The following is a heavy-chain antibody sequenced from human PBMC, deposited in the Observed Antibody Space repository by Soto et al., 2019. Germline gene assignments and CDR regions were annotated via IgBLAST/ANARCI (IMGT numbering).Heavy chain of an antibody. D-gene: IGHD1-26*01. CDR1: GYTLTELS. CDR3: ATPHGCGSYCGMDV. CDR2: FDPEDGET. V-gene: IGHV1-24*01. J-gene: IGHJ6*02. Sequence: ASVKVSCKVSGYTLTELSMHWVRQAPGKGLEWMGGFDPEDGETIYAQKFQGRVTMTEDTSTDTAYMELSSLRSEDTAVYYCATPHGCGSYCGMDVWGQGTTVTVSS.